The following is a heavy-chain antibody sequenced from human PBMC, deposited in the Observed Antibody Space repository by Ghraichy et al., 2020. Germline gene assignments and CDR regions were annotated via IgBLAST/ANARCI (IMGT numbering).Heavy chain of an antibody. CDR1: GASIHSRTYY. J-gene: IGHJ4*01. CDR3: ASLPYGSGRYYFDD. V-gene: IGHV4-39*01. D-gene: IGHD3-10*01. CDR2: ISYSGGT. Sequence: SETLSLTCNVSGASIHSRTYYWGWIRQPPGKALECLGSISYSGGTYYNPSLKNQVTITLDTSKNQFSLSLKSVTVADTAVYFCASLPYGSGRYYFDDWGPGTLVTVSS.